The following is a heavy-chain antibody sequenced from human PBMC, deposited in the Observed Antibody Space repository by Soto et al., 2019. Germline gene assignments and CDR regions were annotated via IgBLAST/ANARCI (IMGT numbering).Heavy chain of an antibody. J-gene: IGHJ6*02. CDR3: ARGGDYYYGMDV. V-gene: IGHV3-33*01. CDR2: IWYDGSNK. Sequence: GGSLILSCAASGFTFSSYGMHWVRQAPGKGLEWVAVIWYDGSNKYYADSVKGRFTISRDNSKNTLYLQMNSLRAEDTAAYYCARGGDYYYGMDVWGQGTTVTVSS. CDR1: GFTFSSYG.